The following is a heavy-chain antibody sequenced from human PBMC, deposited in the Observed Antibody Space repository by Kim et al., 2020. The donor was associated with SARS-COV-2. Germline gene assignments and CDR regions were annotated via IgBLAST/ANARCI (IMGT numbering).Heavy chain of an antibody. V-gene: IGHV4-34*01. J-gene: IGHJ6*02. CDR1: GGSFSGYY. D-gene: IGHD4-17*01. CDR3: ARLRTVTTPFSEAYYYYYGMDV. CDR2: INHSGST. Sequence: SETLSLTCAVYGGSFSGYYWSWIRQPPGKGLEWIGEINHSGSTNYNPSLKSRVTISVDTSKNQFSLKLSSVTAADTAVYYCARLRTVTTPFSEAYYYYYGMDVWGQGTTVTVSS.